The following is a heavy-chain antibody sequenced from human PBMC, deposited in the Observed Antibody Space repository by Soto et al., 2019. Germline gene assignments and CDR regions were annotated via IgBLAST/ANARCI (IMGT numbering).Heavy chain of an antibody. D-gene: IGHD6-19*01. CDR3: AKLISNGSDY. V-gene: IGHV3-23*01. CDR1: GFTFRNYA. CDR2: ISDTGGYK. Sequence: PGGSLRLSCVASGFTFRNYAVSWVRQGPGKGLEWVSSISDTGGYKDYADSVKGRFTISRDNSRNTLYLQINSLRAEDTAIYYCAKLISNGSDYWSQGTLVTVSS. J-gene: IGHJ4*02.